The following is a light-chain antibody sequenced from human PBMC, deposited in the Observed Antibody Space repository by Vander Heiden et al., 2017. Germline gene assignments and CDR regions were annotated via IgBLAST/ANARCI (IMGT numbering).Light chain of an antibody. CDR2: AAA. CDR3: RQNYCKPFFT. CDR1: QTISTY. Sequence: DTQMTQSPSSLSASVAHRVAITGRASQTISTYSNWYQQKPAKAPQLLIYAAASLQNGVPSRFSGSGCATDFTLTISSRQPEDFAAYYYRQNYCKPFFTFGHGTKVDIK. V-gene: IGKV1-39*01. J-gene: IGKJ3*01.